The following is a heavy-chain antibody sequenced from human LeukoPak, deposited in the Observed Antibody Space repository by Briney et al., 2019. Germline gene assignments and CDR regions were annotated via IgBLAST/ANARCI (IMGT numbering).Heavy chain of an antibody. J-gene: IGHJ4*02. CDR3: ARDGPYDTSGYYYFDY. Sequence: SETLSLTCTVSGGSISSSSYYWGWIRQPPGKGLEWIGSIYYSGSTYYNPSLKSRVTISLDTSKNQFSLKLTSVTAADTAVYYCARDGPYDTSGYYYFDYWGQGTLVTVSS. D-gene: IGHD3-22*01. CDR1: GGSISSSSYY. CDR2: IYYSGST. V-gene: IGHV4-39*07.